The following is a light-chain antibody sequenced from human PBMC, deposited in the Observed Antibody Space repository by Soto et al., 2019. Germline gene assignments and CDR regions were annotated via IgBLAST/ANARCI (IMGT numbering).Light chain of an antibody. CDR1: RNITFW. CDR3: QEYSRD. V-gene: IGKV1-5*01. Sequence: DIQMTQSPSTLSASVGDRVTITCRASRNITFWLARYQQKPGKAPKVLIYEASNLESGVPSRFSGSGSGTEFTLTISSLQPDDFATYYCQEYSRDFGGGTRVEIK. J-gene: IGKJ4*01. CDR2: EAS.